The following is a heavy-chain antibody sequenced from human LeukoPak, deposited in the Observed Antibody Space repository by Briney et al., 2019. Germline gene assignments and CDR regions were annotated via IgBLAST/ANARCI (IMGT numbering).Heavy chain of an antibody. CDR3: AGGYSYALYYFDY. CDR2: ILPIFGTA. J-gene: IGHJ4*02. Sequence: SVKVSCKASGGTFSSYAISWVRQAPGQGLEWMGGILPIFGTANYAQKFQGRVTITADESTSTAYMELSSLRSEDTAVYYCAGGYSYALYYFDYWGQGTLVTVSS. V-gene: IGHV1-69*13. D-gene: IGHD5-18*01. CDR1: GGTFSSYA.